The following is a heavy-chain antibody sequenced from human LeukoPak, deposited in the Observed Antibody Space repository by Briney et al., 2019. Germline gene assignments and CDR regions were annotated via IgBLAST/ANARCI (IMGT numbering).Heavy chain of an antibody. D-gene: IGHD6-19*01. Sequence: PSETLSLTCAFYGGSFSGYYWSWIRQPPGKGLEWIGEINHSGSTNYNPSLKSRVTISVDTSKNQFSLKLSSVTAADTAVYYCASSRWVAGTLDYWGQGTLVTVSS. CDR3: ASSRWVAGTLDY. CDR2: INHSGST. J-gene: IGHJ4*02. V-gene: IGHV4-34*01. CDR1: GGSFSGYY.